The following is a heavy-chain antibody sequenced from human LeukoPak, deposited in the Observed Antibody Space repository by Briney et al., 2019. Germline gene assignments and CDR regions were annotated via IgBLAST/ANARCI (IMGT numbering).Heavy chain of an antibody. Sequence: SETLSLTCAVYGGSFSGYYWSWIRQPPGKGLEWIGEINHSGSTNYNPSLKSRVTISVDTSKNQFSLKLSSVTAADTAVYYCARAVDYDFWSGYYLQPFFDYWGQGTLATVSS. CDR1: GGSFSGYY. D-gene: IGHD3-3*01. J-gene: IGHJ4*02. CDR3: ARAVDYDFWSGYYLQPFFDY. V-gene: IGHV4-34*01. CDR2: INHSGST.